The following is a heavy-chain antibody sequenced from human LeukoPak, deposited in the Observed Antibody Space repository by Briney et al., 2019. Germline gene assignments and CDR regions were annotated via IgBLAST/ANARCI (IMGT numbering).Heavy chain of an antibody. CDR2: ISTDESST. D-gene: IGHD2-15*01. J-gene: IGHJ5*02. Sequence: GGSLRLSCVDSGFTFSSYWMHWVRQAPGKGLGWVSCISTDESSTRYADSVKGRFTISRDNAKNTLYLQMNSLRVEDTALYYCVRAGGGSSRMAFDPWGQGTLVTVSS. CDR1: GFTFSSYW. V-gene: IGHV3-74*01. CDR3: VRAGGGSSRMAFDP.